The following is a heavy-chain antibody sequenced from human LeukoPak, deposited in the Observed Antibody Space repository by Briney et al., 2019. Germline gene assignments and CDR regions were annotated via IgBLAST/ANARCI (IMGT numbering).Heavy chain of an antibody. J-gene: IGHJ4*02. CDR3: ARGGSGSYYNPFDY. CDR1: GGSISSYY. CDR2: IYYSGST. V-gene: IGHV4-59*01. D-gene: IGHD3-10*01. Sequence: SETLSLTCTVSGGSISSYYWSWIRQPPGKGLEWIGYIYYSGSTNYNPSLKSRVTISVDTSKNQFSLKLSSVTAADTAVYYCARGGSGSYYNPFDYWGQGTLVTVSS.